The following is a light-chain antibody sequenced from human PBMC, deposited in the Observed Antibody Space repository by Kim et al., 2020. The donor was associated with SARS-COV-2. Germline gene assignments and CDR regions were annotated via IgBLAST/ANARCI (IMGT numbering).Light chain of an antibody. V-gene: IGKV1-12*01. Sequence: ASVEDRVTITCRASQAISSWLAWYQQRPGKAPKLLIYAASSLQSGVPSRCSGSGSGTDFTHTISSLQPEDFATYYCQQANSFPRTFGQGTKVDIK. CDR1: QAISSW. CDR2: AAS. CDR3: QQANSFPRT. J-gene: IGKJ1*01.